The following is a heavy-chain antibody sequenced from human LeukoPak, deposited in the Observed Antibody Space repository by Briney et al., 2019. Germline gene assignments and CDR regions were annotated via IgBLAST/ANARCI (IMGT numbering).Heavy chain of an antibody. V-gene: IGHV4-59*08. CDR1: GGSISNYY. D-gene: IGHD5-12*01. J-gene: IGHJ4*02. CDR3: ARVHSGYDFGNRKYYYFDY. CDR2: IYYRGST. Sequence: SETLSLTCTASGGSISNYYWSWIRQPPGKGLEWIGYIYYRGSTNYNPSLKSRVTISVDTSKNQFSLKLSSVTAADTAVYYCARVHSGYDFGNRKYYYFDYWGQGTLVTVS.